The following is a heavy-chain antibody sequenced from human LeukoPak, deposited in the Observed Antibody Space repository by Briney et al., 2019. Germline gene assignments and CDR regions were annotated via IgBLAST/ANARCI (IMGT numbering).Heavy chain of an antibody. CDR1: GGTFSSYA. Sequence: ASVKVSCKASGGTFSSYAISWVRQAPGQGLEWMGGIIPIFGTANYAQKFQGRVTITADESTSTAYMELSSLRSEDTAVYYCARALGGLFPHEYFQHWDQGTLVTVSS. J-gene: IGHJ1*01. CDR3: ARALGGLFPHEYFQH. CDR2: IIPIFGTA. V-gene: IGHV1-69*13. D-gene: IGHD3-10*01.